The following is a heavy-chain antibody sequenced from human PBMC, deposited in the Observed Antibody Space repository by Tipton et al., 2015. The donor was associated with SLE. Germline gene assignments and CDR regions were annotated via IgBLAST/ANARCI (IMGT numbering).Heavy chain of an antibody. CDR3: ARMRWLQLDWCFDL. J-gene: IGHJ2*01. Sequence: QSGAEVKKPGSSVKVSCKASGCTFSNFAISWVRQAPGQGLEWMGEIIPIFGTPNSAQKFQGRVTITADAVTSTAYMELSSLRPEDPAVYSCARMRWLQLDWCFDLWGRGILVTVSS. CDR2: IIPIFGTP. CDR1: GCTFSNFA. V-gene: IGHV1-69*01. D-gene: IGHD5-24*01.